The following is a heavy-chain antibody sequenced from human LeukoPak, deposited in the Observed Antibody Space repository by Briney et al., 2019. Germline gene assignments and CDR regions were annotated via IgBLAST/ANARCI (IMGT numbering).Heavy chain of an antibody. CDR3: AEEVGNTYPTFDY. CDR1: GFTFSNYV. D-gene: IGHD1-26*01. V-gene: IGHV3-23*01. CDR2: ISGSGGST. Sequence: GGSLRLSCAASGFTFSNYVMSWVRQAPGKGLEGGSSISGSGGSTYYADSVKGRFTISRDNSKNTLYLQMNSTRVEDTAVYYCAEEVGNTYPTFDYWGQGTLVTVSS. J-gene: IGHJ4*02.